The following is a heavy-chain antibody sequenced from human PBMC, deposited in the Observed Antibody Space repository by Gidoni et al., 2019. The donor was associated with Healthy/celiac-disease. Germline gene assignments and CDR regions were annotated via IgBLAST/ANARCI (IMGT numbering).Heavy chain of an antibody. CDR2: IYYSGST. D-gene: IGHD2-2*02. V-gene: IGHV4-39*01. Sequence: QLQLQESGPGLVKPSETLSLTGTVSGGSISSSSYYWGWLRQPPGKGLEWIGSIYYSGSTYYNPSLKSRVTISVDTSKNQFSLKLSSVTAADTAVYYCATQLGYCSSTSCYKANYYYYGMDVWGQGTTVTVSS. CDR1: GGSISSSSYY. J-gene: IGHJ6*02. CDR3: ATQLGYCSSTSCYKANYYYYGMDV.